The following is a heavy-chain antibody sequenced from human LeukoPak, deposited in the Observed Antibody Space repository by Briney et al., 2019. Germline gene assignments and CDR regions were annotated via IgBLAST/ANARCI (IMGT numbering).Heavy chain of an antibody. V-gene: IGHV3-23*01. J-gene: IGHJ3*02. CDR1: GFTFSRYS. D-gene: IGHD3-22*01. CDR2: ISVSGGST. Sequence: EPGGSLRLSCAASGFTFSRYSMNWVRQAPGKGLEWVSAISVSGGSTYYADSVKGRFTISRDNSKNTLYLQMNSLRAEDTAVYYCAKDLDSSGYSDAFDIWGQGTMVTVSS. CDR3: AKDLDSSGYSDAFDI.